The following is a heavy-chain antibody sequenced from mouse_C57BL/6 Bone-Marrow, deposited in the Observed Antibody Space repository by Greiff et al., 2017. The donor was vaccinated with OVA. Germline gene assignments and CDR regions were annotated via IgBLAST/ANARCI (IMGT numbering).Heavy chain of an antibody. Sequence: VQLQQSGTVLARPGASVKMSCKTSGYTFTSYWMHWVKQRPGQGLEWIGAIYPGNSDTSYNQKFKGKAKLTAVTSASTAYMELSSLTNEDSAVYYCTRPSYDGDYWGQGTTLTVSS. CDR3: TRPSYDGDY. CDR2: IYPGNSDT. CDR1: GYTFTSYW. J-gene: IGHJ2*01. V-gene: IGHV1-5*01. D-gene: IGHD2-12*01.